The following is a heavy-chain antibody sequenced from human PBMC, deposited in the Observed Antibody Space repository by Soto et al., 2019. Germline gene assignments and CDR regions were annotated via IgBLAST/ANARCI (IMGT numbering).Heavy chain of an antibody. CDR3: ARVMGAYSSSSESDY. CDR1: GGSIISSNC. J-gene: IGHJ4*02. D-gene: IGHD6-6*01. CDR2: IYHSGST. Sequence: SETLSLTCAVSGGSIISSNCLILFRQPPGKGLEWIGEIYHSGSTNYNPSLKSRVTISVDKSKNQFSLKLSSVTAADTAVYYCARVMGAYSSSSESDYWGQGTLVTVSS. V-gene: IGHV4-4*02.